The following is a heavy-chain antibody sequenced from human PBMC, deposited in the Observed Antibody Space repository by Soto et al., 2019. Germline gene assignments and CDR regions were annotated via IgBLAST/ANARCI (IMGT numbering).Heavy chain of an antibody. CDR2: TTYDGGIK. Sequence: PWGSMRLSWAACGISFRSYGMEWGRQAPGKGLEWVAATTYDGGIKPYVDSVKGRFTISRDNSKNTLYLQMNSLRVEDTATYYCAGALENPYFYYGLNVWGQGTTVTVSS. CDR3: AGALENPYFYYGLNV. CDR1: GISFRSYG. D-gene: IGHD1-1*01. J-gene: IGHJ6*02. V-gene: IGHV3-30*03.